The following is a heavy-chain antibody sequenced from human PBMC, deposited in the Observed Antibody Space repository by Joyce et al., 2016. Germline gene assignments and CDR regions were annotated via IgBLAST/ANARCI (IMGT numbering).Heavy chain of an antibody. V-gene: IGHV1-2*06. J-gene: IGHJ4*02. Sequence: QVQLVQSGAEVKKPGASVKVSCRASGYPFTDYSIHWVRQAPGQGLECMGRINPKSGDTNYAQNFQGRVTMTRDTSINTAYMELSSLRSDDTAVYYCARGDLLDWGQGTLVTVSS. CDR3: ARGDLLD. CDR2: INPKSGDT. D-gene: IGHD2-8*02. CDR1: GYPFTDYS.